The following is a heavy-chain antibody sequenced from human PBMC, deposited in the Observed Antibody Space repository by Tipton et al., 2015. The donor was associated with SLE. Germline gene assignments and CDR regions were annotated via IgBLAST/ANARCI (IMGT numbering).Heavy chain of an antibody. V-gene: IGHV4-39*07. D-gene: IGHD4-11*01. CDR2: IYNSGST. J-gene: IGHJ6*02. CDR1: GGSISTTPYY. CDR3: ARSQGGNYIFYSYGMDV. Sequence: TLSLTCTVSGGSISTTPYYWGWIRQPPGKGLEWVGRIYNSGSTYYDPSLKGRVTISLDTSKNQFSLKLTSVTAADTAVYYCARSQGGNYIFYSYGMDVWGQGTTVTVSS.